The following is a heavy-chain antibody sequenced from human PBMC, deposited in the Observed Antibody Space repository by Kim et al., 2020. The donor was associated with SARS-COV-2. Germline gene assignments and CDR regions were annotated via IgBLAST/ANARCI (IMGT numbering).Heavy chain of an antibody. CDR2: INAGNGNT. Sequence: ASVKVSRKASGYTFTSYVMHWVRQAPGQRLEWMGWINAGNGNTRYSQKFQDRVTITRDTSASTAYMELSSLTSEDTAVYFCARDPSYRWYFCDYWGQGTLVTVSS. J-gene: IGHJ4*02. CDR1: GYTFTSYV. V-gene: IGHV1-3*01. D-gene: IGHD6-13*01. CDR3: ARDPSYRWYFCDY.